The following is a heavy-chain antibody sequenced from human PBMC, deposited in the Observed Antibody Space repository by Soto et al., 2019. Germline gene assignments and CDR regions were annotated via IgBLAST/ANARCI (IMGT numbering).Heavy chain of an antibody. V-gene: IGHV4-59*08. Sequence: PSETLSLTCTVSGGSISSYYWSWIRQPPGKGLEWIGDIYYSGSTKYNPSLKSRVTISVDTSKNQFSLKLSSVTAADTAVYYCARLPYGLRPYSSGMDLWGQGTTVP. CDR2: IYYSGST. CDR3: ARLPYGLRPYSSGMDL. J-gene: IGHJ6*02. CDR1: GGSISSYY. D-gene: IGHD3-10*01.